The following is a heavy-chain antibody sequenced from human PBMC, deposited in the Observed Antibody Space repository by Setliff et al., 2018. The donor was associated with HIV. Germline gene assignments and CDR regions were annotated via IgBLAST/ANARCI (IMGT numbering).Heavy chain of an antibody. J-gene: IGHJ6*02. V-gene: IGHV3-11*04. Sequence: PGGSLRLSCAASGFTFSDYYMSWIRQAPGKGLEWVSYVSGRGDSIYYAAPVKGRFTISRDNAKNSLYLQLNSLRVEDTAVYYCMRDPGRYNGMDVWGQGTTVTVSS. D-gene: IGHD1-20*01. CDR1: GFTFSDYY. CDR3: MRDPGRYNGMDV. CDR2: VSGRGDSI.